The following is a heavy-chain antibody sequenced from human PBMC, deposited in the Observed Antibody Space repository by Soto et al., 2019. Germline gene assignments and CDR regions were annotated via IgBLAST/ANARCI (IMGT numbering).Heavy chain of an antibody. CDR1: GFTFSSYP. V-gene: IGHV3-23*01. CDR3: AKGSSRGYDSSGYYFDY. J-gene: IGHJ4*02. D-gene: IGHD3-22*01. CDR2: IRGSGGST. Sequence: PGGSLRLSCAASGFTFSSYPMSWVRQPPGKGLEWVSAIRGSGGSTYYADSVKGRFTISRDNSKKTLYLQMNSLRAEDTAVYYCAKGSSRGYDSSGYYFDYWGQGTLVTVSS.